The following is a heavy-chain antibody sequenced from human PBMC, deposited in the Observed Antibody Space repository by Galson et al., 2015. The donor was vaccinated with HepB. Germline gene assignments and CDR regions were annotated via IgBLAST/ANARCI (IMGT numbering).Heavy chain of an antibody. Sequence: QSGAEVKKPGESLRISCKGSGYSFSSYWITWVRQMPGKGLEWMGRIDPSDSYTNYSPSFQGHVTISADKSISTAYLQWSSLKASDTAMYYCARHSLSGGVVTAHRLDYWGQGTLVTVSS. D-gene: IGHD2-21*02. CDR3: ARHSLSGGVVTAHRLDY. CDR2: IDPSDSYT. V-gene: IGHV5-10-1*01. CDR1: GYSFSSYW. J-gene: IGHJ4*02.